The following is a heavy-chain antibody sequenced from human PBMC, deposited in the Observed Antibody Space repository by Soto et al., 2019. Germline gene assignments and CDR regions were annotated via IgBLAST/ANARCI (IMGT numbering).Heavy chain of an antibody. CDR3: AKLYYYDSSGYPLDYGMDV. Sequence: ASVKVSCKASGYTFTSYGISWVRQAPGQGLEWMGWISAYNGNTNYAQKLQGRVTMTTDTSTSTAYMELRSLRSDDTAVYYCAKLYYYDSSGYPLDYGMDVWGQGTTVTVSS. V-gene: IGHV1-18*01. D-gene: IGHD3-22*01. J-gene: IGHJ6*02. CDR2: ISAYNGNT. CDR1: GYTFTSYG.